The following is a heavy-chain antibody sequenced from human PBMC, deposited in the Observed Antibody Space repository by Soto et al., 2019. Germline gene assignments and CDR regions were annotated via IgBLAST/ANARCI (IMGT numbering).Heavy chain of an antibody. J-gene: IGHJ4*02. V-gene: IGHV1-2*02. CDR1: GYTLTVYY. Sequence: GASVKVSCKASGYTLTVYYMHWVREAPGQGLEWMGWINPKSGGTMYLQKFQGRVTMTWDTSISTAYMALTRLRSDDTAVYYCARDLAKGGGSAGFDYWGQGTLVTVSS. CDR3: ARDLAKGGGSAGFDY. D-gene: IGHD1-26*01. CDR2: INPKSGGT.